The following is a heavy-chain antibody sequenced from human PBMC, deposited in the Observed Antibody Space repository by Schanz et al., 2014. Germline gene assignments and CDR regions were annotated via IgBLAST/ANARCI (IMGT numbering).Heavy chain of an antibody. CDR1: GHPFTAYY. CDR3: ARDGHSSIWDSYYFYGLDV. V-gene: IGHV1-2*06. Sequence: QVQLVQSGAEVKKPGASVKVSCKASGHPFTAYYMHWVRQAPGQGLEWMGRINPNSGGTNYAENFQGRVTMTRDTSTGTVYMELSRLPSDDTALYYCARDGHSSIWDSYYFYGLDVWGQGTTVTVSS. CDR2: INPNSGGT. D-gene: IGHD6-13*01. J-gene: IGHJ6*02.